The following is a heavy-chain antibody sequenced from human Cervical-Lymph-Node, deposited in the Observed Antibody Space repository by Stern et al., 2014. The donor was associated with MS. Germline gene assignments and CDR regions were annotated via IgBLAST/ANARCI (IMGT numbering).Heavy chain of an antibody. CDR2: IYYTGDT. V-gene: IGHV4-31*03. J-gene: IGHJ4*02. CDR1: GGSINSGGFY. D-gene: IGHD3-10*02. Sequence: QVQLQESGPGLVKPSQTLSLSCTVSGGSINSGGFYWGWIRQLPDKGLEWIGYIYYTGDTYYSTSLMSRFTISMDTSKNQFSLKVNSVTAADTAMYYCARGVRGHGYYFDYWGRGALVTVSS. CDR3: ARGVRGHGYYFDY.